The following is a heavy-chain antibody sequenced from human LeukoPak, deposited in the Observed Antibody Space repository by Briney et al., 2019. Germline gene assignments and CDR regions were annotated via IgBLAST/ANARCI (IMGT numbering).Heavy chain of an antibody. D-gene: IGHD3-10*01. J-gene: IGHJ4*02. V-gene: IGHV2-5*02. Sequence: SGPTLVKPTQTLTLTCTFSGYSLSTSAVGVAWIRQPPGKSLEWLALVYSDGDKRYSPSLRDRLTITEDTSKSQVVLIMTNMDPVDTATYYCAYRRGRYYTSGTMYSCGQGALGSVSS. CDR3: AYRRGRYYTSGTMYS. CDR1: GYSLSTSAVG. CDR2: VYSDGDK.